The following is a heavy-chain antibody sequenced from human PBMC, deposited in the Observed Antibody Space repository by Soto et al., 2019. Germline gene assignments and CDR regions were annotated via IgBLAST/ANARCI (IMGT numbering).Heavy chain of an antibody. CDR3: ARLSGFRAAAGTLDY. J-gene: IGHJ4*02. D-gene: IGHD6-13*01. V-gene: IGHV4-59*08. CDR1: GGSISSYY. Sequence: TSETLSLTCTVSGGSISSYYWSWIRQPPGKGLEWIGYIYYSGSTNYNPSLKSRVTISVDTSKNQFSLKLSSVTAADTAVYYCARLSGFRAAAGTLDYWGQGTLVTVSS. CDR2: IYYSGST.